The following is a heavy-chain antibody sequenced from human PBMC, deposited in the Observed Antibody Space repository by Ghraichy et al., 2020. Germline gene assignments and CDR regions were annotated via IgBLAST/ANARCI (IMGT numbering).Heavy chain of an antibody. Sequence: SETLSLTCAVYGGSFSGYYWSWIRQPPGKGLEWIGEINHSGSTNYNPSLKSRVTISVDTSKNQFSLKLSSVTAADTAVYYCARGGCRWVEWFLCGRNYNWFDPWGQGTLVTVSS. CDR3: ARGGCRWVEWFLCGRNYNWFDP. CDR2: INHSGST. D-gene: IGHD3-3*01. CDR1: GGSFSGYY. V-gene: IGHV4-34*01. J-gene: IGHJ5*02.